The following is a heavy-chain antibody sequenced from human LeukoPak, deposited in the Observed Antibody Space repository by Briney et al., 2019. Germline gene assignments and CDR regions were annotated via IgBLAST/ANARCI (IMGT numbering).Heavy chain of an antibody. J-gene: IGHJ6*03. CDR2: MFASGST. Sequence: SETLSLTCTVPGDSISSGLYYWSWIRQPAGKGLEYIGRMFASGSTNYSPSLKSRVTISADMSGNKFSLTLTSVTAADTAVYYCGRAFSIGRRGFYYMDVWGTGTTVTVSS. CDR3: GRAFSIGRRGFYYMDV. CDR1: GDSISSGLYY. V-gene: IGHV4-61*02. D-gene: IGHD2-15*01.